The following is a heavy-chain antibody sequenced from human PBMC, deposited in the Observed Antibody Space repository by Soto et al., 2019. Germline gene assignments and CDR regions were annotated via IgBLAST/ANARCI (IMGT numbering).Heavy chain of an antibody. CDR2: ISAYNGNT. CDR1: GYTFTSYG. Sequence: QVQLVQSGAEVKKPGASVKVSCKASGYTFTSYGISWVRQAPGQGLEWMGWISAYNGNTNYAQKLQGRVTMTTDTYTSTAYMELRSLRADDTAVYYCARDPRVYYYGSGSYRSLDYWGQGTLVTVSS. J-gene: IGHJ4*02. D-gene: IGHD3-10*01. CDR3: ARDPRVYYYGSGSYRSLDY. V-gene: IGHV1-18*01.